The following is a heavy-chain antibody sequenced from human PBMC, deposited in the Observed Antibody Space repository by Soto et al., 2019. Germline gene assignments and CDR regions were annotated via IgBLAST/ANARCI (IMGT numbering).Heavy chain of an antibody. CDR2: ISSNGGST. CDR3: ARDRGGYYSTDGVEYYFDY. Sequence: GESLKISCAASGFTFSSYAMHWVRQAPGKGLEYVSAISSNGGSTYYANSVKGRFTISRDNSKNTLYLQMGSLRAEDMAVYYCARDRGGYYSTDGVEYYFDYWGQGTLVTVSS. V-gene: IGHV3-64*01. D-gene: IGHD3-22*01. CDR1: GFTFSSYA. J-gene: IGHJ4*02.